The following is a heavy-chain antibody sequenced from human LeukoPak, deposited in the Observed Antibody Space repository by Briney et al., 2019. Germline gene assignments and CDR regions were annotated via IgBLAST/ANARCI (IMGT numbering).Heavy chain of an antibody. D-gene: IGHD3-10*02. Sequence: GGSLRLSCAASGFTFSSYAMHWVRQAPGKGLEWVAVISYDGSNKYYADSVKGRFTISRDNSKNTLYLQMNSLRAEDTAVYYCAKFFTGEYVRAFDVWGQGTMVTVSS. J-gene: IGHJ3*01. CDR2: ISYDGSNK. V-gene: IGHV3-30*18. CDR1: GFTFSSYA. CDR3: AKFFTGEYVRAFDV.